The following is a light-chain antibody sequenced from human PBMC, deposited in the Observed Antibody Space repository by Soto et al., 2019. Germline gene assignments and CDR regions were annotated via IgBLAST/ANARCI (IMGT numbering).Light chain of an antibody. CDR1: SSNIGGNY. Sequence: QAVVTQPPSASGTPGQRVTISCSGSSSNIGGNYVYWYQQLPGTAPKLLIYRNNQRPSGAPDRFSGSKSGTSASLAISGLRSEDEANYYCAAWDDSLSGVVFGGGTKLTVL. V-gene: IGLV1-47*01. CDR3: AAWDDSLSGVV. J-gene: IGLJ2*01. CDR2: RNN.